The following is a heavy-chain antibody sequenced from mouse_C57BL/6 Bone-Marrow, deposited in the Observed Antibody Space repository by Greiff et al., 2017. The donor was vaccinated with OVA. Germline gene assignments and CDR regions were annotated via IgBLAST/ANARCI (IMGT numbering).Heavy chain of an antibody. Sequence: EVHLVESGGGLVKPGGSLKLSCAASGFTFSSYAMSWVRQTPEKRLEWVATISDGGSYTYYPDNVKGRFTISRDNAKNNLYLQMSHLKSEDTAMYYCARGGGSGYSFDYWGQGTTLTVSS. D-gene: IGHD3-2*02. CDR3: ARGGGSGYSFDY. J-gene: IGHJ2*01. V-gene: IGHV5-4*01. CDR2: ISDGGSYT. CDR1: GFTFSSYA.